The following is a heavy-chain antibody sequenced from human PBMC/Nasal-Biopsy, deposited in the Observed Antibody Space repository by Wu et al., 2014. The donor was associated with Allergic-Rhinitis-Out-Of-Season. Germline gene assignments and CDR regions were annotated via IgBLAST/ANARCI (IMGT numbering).Heavy chain of an antibody. CDR2: IFHIGST. Sequence: TLSLTCSVSGVSINNNGYYWAWIRQLPGKGLEWIGYIFHIGSTDYNPSLESRVTIAVDTSQNQFSLKLSSVTAADTAMYYCARAPKYSTSSPYYYYYMDVWGKGTPVTVSS. D-gene: IGHD6-6*01. J-gene: IGHJ6*03. CDR3: ARAPKYSTSSPYYYYYMDV. CDR1: GVSINNNGYY. V-gene: IGHV4-31*03.